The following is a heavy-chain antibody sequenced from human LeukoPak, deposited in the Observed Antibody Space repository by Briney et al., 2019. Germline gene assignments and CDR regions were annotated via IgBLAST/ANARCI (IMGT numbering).Heavy chain of an antibody. Sequence: ASVKVSCKASGYTFTSYYMHWVRQAPGQGLEWMGIINPSGGSTSYAQKFQGRVTMTRNTSINTAYMGLSSMRSEDTAVYYCARWYYYNIGGPTRAPFDPWGQGTLVTVSS. J-gene: IGHJ5*02. CDR1: GYTFTSYY. D-gene: IGHD3-22*01. CDR2: INPSGGST. V-gene: IGHV1-46*01. CDR3: ARWYYYNIGGPTRAPFDP.